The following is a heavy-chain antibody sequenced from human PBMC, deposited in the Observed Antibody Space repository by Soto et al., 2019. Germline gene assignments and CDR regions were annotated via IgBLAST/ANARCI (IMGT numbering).Heavy chain of an antibody. Sequence: ASVKVSCKASGYTFTSYAMHWVRQAPGQRLEWMGWISPYTGNTHSASKVQGRLTMTTDTSTSTAYMDLGSLTSDDTAVYYCVMVDNYVTPTPQDVWGQGTTVTVSS. D-gene: IGHD3-16*01. CDR1: GYTFTSYA. V-gene: IGHV1-18*01. J-gene: IGHJ6*02. CDR3: VMVDNYVTPTPQDV. CDR2: ISPYTGNT.